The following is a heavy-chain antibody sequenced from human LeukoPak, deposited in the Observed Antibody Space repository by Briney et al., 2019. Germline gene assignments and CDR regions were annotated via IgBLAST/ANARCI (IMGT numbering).Heavy chain of an antibody. CDR3: AELGITMIGGV. D-gene: IGHD3-10*02. CDR2: ISSSGSTI. CDR1: GFTFSSYV. V-gene: IGHV3-48*03. Sequence: PGRSLRLSCAASGFTFSSYVMHWVRQAPGKGLEWVSYISSSGSTIYYADSVKGRFTISRDNAKNSLYLQMNSLRAEDTAVYYCAELGITMIGGVWGKGTTVTISS. J-gene: IGHJ6*04.